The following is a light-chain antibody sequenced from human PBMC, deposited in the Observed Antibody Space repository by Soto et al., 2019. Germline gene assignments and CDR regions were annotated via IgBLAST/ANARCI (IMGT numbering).Light chain of an antibody. CDR1: SSDVGGYNY. V-gene: IGLV2-14*01. CDR3: RVQISTSPLV. J-gene: IGLJ1*01. CDR2: EVS. Sequence: TVTSSDVGGYNYVSWYQQHPGKAPKLMIYEVSNRPSGVSNRFSGSKSGNTASLTISGLQAEDEADYYCRVQISTSPLVFGTG.